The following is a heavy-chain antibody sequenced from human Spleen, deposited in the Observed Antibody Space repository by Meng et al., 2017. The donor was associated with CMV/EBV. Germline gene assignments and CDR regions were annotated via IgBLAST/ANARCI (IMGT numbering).Heavy chain of an antibody. CDR3: AIYSSGYYLTRGGSRDAFDI. J-gene: IGHJ3*02. CDR2: IYPGDSDT. V-gene: IGHV5-51*01. CDR1: GYSFTSYW. D-gene: IGHD3-22*01. Sequence: GESLKISCKGSGYSFTSYWIGWVRQMPGKGLEWMGIIYPGDSDTRYSPSFQGQVTISADKSISTAYLQWSSLKASDTAMYYCAIYSSGYYLTRGGSRDAFDIWGQGTMVTVSS.